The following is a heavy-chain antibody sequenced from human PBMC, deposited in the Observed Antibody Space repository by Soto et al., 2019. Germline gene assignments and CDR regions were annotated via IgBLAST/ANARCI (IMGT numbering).Heavy chain of an antibody. CDR3: ARQAVTTFYYYGMDV. CDR1: GFTFSSYS. V-gene: IGHV3-48*01. CDR2: ISRSGSTI. J-gene: IGHJ6*02. Sequence: EVQLVDSGGGLVQPGGSLRLSCAASGFTFSSYSMNWVRQAPGKGLEWVSYISRSGSTIYYADSVKGRFTISRDNAENSLYLQMNSLRAEDTAVYYCARQAVTTFYYYGMDVWGQGTTVTVSS. D-gene: IGHD4-17*01.